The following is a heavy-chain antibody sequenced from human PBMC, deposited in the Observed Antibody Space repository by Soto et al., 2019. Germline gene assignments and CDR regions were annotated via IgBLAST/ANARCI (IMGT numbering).Heavy chain of an antibody. CDR3: AKDPPVVPADIRSEDFDY. V-gene: IGHV3-23*01. Sequence: LRLSCAASGFTFSSYAMSWVRQAPGKGLEWVSAISGSGGSTYYADSVKGRFTISRDNSKNTLYLQMNSLRAGDTAVYYCAKDPPVVPADIRSEDFDYWGQGTLVTVSS. D-gene: IGHD2-2*02. CDR1: GFTFSSYA. J-gene: IGHJ4*02. CDR2: ISGSGGST.